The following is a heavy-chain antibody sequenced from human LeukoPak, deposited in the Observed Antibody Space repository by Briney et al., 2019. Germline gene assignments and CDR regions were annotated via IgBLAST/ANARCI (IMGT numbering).Heavy chain of an antibody. Sequence: PSETLSLTCTVSGDSISSGSYYWSWIRQPAGKGLEWIGRIYTSGSTNYNPSLKSRVTISVDTSKNQFSLKLSSVTAADTAVYYCARGYYYYYMDVWGKGTTVTVSS. J-gene: IGHJ6*03. CDR1: GDSISSGSYY. CDR2: IYTSGST. CDR3: ARGYYYYYMDV. V-gene: IGHV4-61*02.